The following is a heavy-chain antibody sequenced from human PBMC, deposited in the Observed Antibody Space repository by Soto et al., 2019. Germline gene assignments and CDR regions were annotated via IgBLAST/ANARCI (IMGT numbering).Heavy chain of an antibody. D-gene: IGHD2-2*02. Sequence: SVKVSCKASGGTFSSYTISWVRQARGQGLEWMGRIIPGSGIANYAQKFQERVTITRDMSTSTAYMELSSLRSEDTAVYYCAARPSQLLYGYWGQGTLVTVSS. CDR2: IIPGSGIA. CDR3: AARPSQLLYGY. CDR1: GGTFSSYT. J-gene: IGHJ4*02. V-gene: IGHV1-69*02.